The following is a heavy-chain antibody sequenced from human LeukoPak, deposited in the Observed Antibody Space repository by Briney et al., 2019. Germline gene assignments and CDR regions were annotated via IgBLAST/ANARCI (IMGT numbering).Heavy chain of an antibody. CDR2: ISGDGTTI. CDR1: GFIFSSHE. CDR3: VRRESSGFFYYFDH. Sequence: GGSLRLSCEASGFIFSSHEMNWVRQSPGKGLEWLSYISGDGTTIYYEESVKGRFTISRDNAKKSLSLQMNSLRVEDTAVYYCVRRESSGFFYYFDHWSQGVLVTVSS. V-gene: IGHV3-48*03. D-gene: IGHD3-22*01. J-gene: IGHJ4*02.